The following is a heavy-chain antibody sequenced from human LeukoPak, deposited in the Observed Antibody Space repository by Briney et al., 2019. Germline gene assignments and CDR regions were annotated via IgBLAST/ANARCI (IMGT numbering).Heavy chain of an antibody. CDR2: ISSSSSTI. Sequence: PGGSLRLSCAASGFTFSSYRMNWVRQAPGKGLEWVSYISSSSSTIYYADSVKGRFTISRDNAKNSLYLQMNSLRDEDTAVYYCARDSYYDILTGYFGIDYWGQGTLVTVSS. J-gene: IGHJ4*02. CDR3: ARDSYYDILTGYFGIDY. V-gene: IGHV3-48*02. CDR1: GFTFSSYR. D-gene: IGHD3-9*01.